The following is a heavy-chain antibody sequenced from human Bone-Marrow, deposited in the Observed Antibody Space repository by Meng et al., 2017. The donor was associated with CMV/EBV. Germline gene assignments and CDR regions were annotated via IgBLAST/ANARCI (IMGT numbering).Heavy chain of an antibody. CDR2: IKQDGSER. CDR3: ARPRIPASWGRWDP. J-gene: IGHJ5*02. Sequence: GGSLRLSCAASRFTFSSYWMTWLRQAPGKGLEWVANIKQDGSERYYVDSVKGRFTISRDNAKNSLYLQMNSLRSEDTAVYYCARPRIPASWGRWDPWGRGPRVTGSS. V-gene: IGHV3-7*01. CDR1: RFTFSSYW. D-gene: IGHD2-2*01.